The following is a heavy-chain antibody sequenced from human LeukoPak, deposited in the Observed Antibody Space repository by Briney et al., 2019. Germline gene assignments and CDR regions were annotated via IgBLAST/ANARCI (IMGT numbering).Heavy chain of an antibody. Sequence: GGSLRLSCAASGFTFGSCAMSWVRQAPGQGLEWMGIINPSGGSTSYAQKFQGRVTMTRDTSTSTVYMELSSLRSEDTAVYYCASGSGSYYYFDYWGQGTLVTVSS. V-gene: IGHV1-46*01. CDR3: ASGSGSYYYFDY. CDR1: GFTFGSCA. CDR2: INPSGGST. D-gene: IGHD1-26*01. J-gene: IGHJ4*02.